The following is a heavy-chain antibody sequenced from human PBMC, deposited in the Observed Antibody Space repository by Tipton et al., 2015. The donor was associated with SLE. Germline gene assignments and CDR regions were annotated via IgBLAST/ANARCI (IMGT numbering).Heavy chain of an antibody. CDR1: GGSFSGYY. CDR2: INHSGST. J-gene: IGHJ5*02. D-gene: IGHD2-2*01. Sequence: TLSLTCAVYGGSFSGYYWSWIRQPPGKGLEWIGEINHSGSTNYNPSLKSRVTISVDTSKNQFSLKLSSVTAADTAVYYCARRGPQHNWFDPWGQGTLVTASS. V-gene: IGHV4-34*01. CDR3: ARRGPQHNWFDP.